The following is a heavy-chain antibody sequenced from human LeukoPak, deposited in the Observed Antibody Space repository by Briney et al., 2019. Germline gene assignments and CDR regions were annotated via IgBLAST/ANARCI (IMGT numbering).Heavy chain of an antibody. J-gene: IGHJ4*02. CDR2: IYYSGST. Sequence: SETLSLTCIVSGGSVSSGSYYWSWIRQPPGKGLEWIGYIYYSGSTNYNPSLKSRVTISVDTSKNQFSLKLSSVTVADTAVYYCARERPYGDYFDYWGQGTLVTVSS. D-gene: IGHD4-17*01. CDR3: ARERPYGDYFDY. CDR1: GGSVSSGSYY. V-gene: IGHV4-61*01.